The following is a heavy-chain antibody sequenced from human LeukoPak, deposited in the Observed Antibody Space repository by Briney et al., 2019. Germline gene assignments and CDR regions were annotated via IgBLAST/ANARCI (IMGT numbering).Heavy chain of an antibody. CDR1: GDSISTTANY. CDR2: LHFSGMT. J-gene: IGHJ6*02. V-gene: IGHV4-39*01. CDR3: ARHSDGWYWGGTGLDV. D-gene: IGHD6-19*01. Sequence: SETLSLTCTVSGDSISTTANYWGWIRQPPGKGLEYIASLHFSGMTYYNPSLRSRIALSLDASKGQFSLSFTSVTAADTAVYYCARHSDGWYWGGTGLDVWGQGTTVIVSS.